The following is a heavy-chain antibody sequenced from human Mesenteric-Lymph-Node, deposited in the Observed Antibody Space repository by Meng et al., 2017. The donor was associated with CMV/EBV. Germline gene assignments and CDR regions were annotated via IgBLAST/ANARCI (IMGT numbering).Heavy chain of an antibody. CDR3: AKDRDCSSTSCYTFDAFDI. Sequence: GGSLRLSCAASGFTFSSYAMSWVRQAPGKGLEWVSAISGSGGSTYYADSVKGRFTISRDNSKNTLYLQMNSLRAEDTAVYYCAKDRDCSSTSCYTFDAFDIWGQGTMVTVSS. CDR1: GFTFSSYA. D-gene: IGHD2-2*02. V-gene: IGHV3-23*01. CDR2: ISGSGGST. J-gene: IGHJ3*02.